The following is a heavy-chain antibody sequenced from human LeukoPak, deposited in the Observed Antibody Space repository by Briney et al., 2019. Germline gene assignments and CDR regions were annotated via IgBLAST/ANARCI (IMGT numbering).Heavy chain of an antibody. V-gene: IGHV4-59*08. D-gene: IGHD3-16*01. Sequence: SETLSLTCTVSGGSISNYYWSWLRQPPGKGLEWIEYIHYSGSTNYNPSLNSRLTISVDTSKNQFSLKLSSVTAADTAVYYCARPQRGMFDPWGQGTLVTVSS. CDR3: ARPQRGMFDP. CDR2: IHYSGST. J-gene: IGHJ5*02. CDR1: GGSISNYY.